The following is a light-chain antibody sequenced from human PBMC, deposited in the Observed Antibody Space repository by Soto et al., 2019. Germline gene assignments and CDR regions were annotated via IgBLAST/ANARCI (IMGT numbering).Light chain of an antibody. CDR3: QSYDGNNWV. CDR2: EHS. Sequence: NFMLTQPHSVSESPGKTVTISCTRSSGSIAGNFVHWYQQRPGSDPATVIYEHSQRPSGVPDRFSGSIDSSSNSASLIISGLKTEDEADYFCQSYDGNNWVFGGGTKVTVL. J-gene: IGLJ3*02. CDR1: SGSIAGNF. V-gene: IGLV6-57*04.